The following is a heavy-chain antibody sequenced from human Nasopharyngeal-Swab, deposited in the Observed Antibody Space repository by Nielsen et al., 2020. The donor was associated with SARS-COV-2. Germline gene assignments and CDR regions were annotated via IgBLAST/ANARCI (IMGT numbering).Heavy chain of an antibody. Sequence: GGSLRLSCVASGVIFSEYGMHWVRHAPGKGLVWVPRVNEDGSSTDYADSVRGRLTISRDNAKNTLYLQMNSLRVEDTAVYYCVKHQGSASDQWGQGTLVTVSS. CDR2: VNEDGSST. CDR3: VKHQGSASDQ. D-gene: IGHD2-2*01. J-gene: IGHJ4*02. V-gene: IGHV3-74*01. CDR1: GVIFSEYG.